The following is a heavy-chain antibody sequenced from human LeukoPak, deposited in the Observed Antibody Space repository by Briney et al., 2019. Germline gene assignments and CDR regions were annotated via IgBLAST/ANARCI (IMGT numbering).Heavy chain of an antibody. Sequence: SETLSLTCTVSSGSISNYDWSWIRQPPGKGPEWIGEINHSGNTNYNPSLKSRVTISADTSKNQFSLKMTSLTAAGTAVYYCARQGQISAFDLWGHGNLVIVSS. CDR3: ARQGQISAFDL. D-gene: IGHD3-16*02. CDR2: INHSGNT. V-gene: IGHV4-34*01. J-gene: IGHJ4*01. CDR1: SGSISNYD.